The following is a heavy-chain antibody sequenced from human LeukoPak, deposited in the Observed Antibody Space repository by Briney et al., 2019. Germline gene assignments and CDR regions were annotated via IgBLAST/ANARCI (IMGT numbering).Heavy chain of an antibody. J-gene: IGHJ4*02. CDR1: GFNFDDYA. CDR2: ISWNSGSM. CDR3: AKEKAHDGGFYLDYW. D-gene: IGHD4/OR15-4a*01. Sequence: GGSLRLSCAASGFNFDDYAMHWVRQAPGKGLEWVSGISWNSGSMGYAESVKGRVIISRHNAKNSLYLQMNSLRAEDMALYYCAKEKAHDGGFYLDYWGGQGTLVTVSS. V-gene: IGHV3-9*03.